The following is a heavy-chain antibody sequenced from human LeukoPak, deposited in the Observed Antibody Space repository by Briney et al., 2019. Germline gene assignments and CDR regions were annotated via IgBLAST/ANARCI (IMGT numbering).Heavy chain of an antibody. CDR1: GFTFTSSG. D-gene: IGHD6-6*01. CDR2: IVVGSGNT. V-gene: IGHV1-58*02. CDR3: AADRLLGPARVPFDP. Sequence: SVKVSCKASGFTFTSSGMQWVRQARGQRLEWIGWIVVGSGNTSYAQKFQERVTITRDMSTSTAYMELSSLRSEDTAVYYCAADRLLGPARVPFDPWGQGTLVTVSS. J-gene: IGHJ5*02.